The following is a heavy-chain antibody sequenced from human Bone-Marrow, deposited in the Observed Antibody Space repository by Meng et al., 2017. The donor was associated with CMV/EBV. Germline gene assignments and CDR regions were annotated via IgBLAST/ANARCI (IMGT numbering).Heavy chain of an antibody. D-gene: IGHD2-8*01. J-gene: IGHJ4*02. CDR2: INSDGSST. Sequence: GESLKISCAASGFTFSSYWMHWVRQAPGKGLVWVSRINSDGSSTSYADSVKGRFTISRDNAKNTLYLQMNSLRAEDTAVYYCARDPRYCTNGVCSGWGQGTLVTVSS. V-gene: IGHV3-74*01. CDR1: GFTFSSYW. CDR3: ARDPRYCTNGVCSG.